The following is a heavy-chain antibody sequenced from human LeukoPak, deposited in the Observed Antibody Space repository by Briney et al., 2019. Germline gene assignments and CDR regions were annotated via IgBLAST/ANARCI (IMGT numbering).Heavy chain of an antibody. CDR3: RGYSNGFRLDD. J-gene: IGHJ4*02. CDR1: GGSISSNNYY. Sequence: SETLSLTCTVSGGSISSNNYYGGWLRPRPGQGLEWIGSIYYSGSTYYNPSLKSRATISVETSKKQFSLKLSSVTAAARAVYYCRGYSNGFRLDDWGQGTLVTVSA. V-gene: IGHV4-39*01. D-gene: IGHD5-18*01. CDR2: IYYSGST.